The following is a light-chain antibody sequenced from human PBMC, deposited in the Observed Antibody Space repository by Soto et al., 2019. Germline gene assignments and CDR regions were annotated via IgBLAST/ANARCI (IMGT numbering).Light chain of an antibody. J-gene: IGLJ3*02. V-gene: IGLV7-43*01. CDR2: STS. Sequence: VVTQEPSLTVSPGGTVTLTCASSTGAVTSVSYPNWVQQKPGQAPRSLIYSTSNSHSWTPDRFSGSLLGGKAALTLSGVQPEDEAEYYCLLYFGNAQVFGGGTQLTVL. CDR3: LLYFGNAQV. CDR1: TGAVTSVSY.